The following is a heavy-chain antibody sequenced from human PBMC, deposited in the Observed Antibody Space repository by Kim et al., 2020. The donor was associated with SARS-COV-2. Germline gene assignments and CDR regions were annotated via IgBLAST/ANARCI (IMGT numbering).Heavy chain of an antibody. D-gene: IGHD3-3*01. J-gene: IGHJ6*02. CDR2: ISWNSGSI. V-gene: IGHV3-9*01. CDR3: AKDGGFLEWALPRGMDV. Sequence: GGSLRLSCAASGFTFGDYAMHWVRQAPGKGLEWVSGISWNSGSIGYADSVKGRFTISRDNAKNSLYLQMNSLRAEDTALYYCAKDGGFLEWALPRGMDVWGQGTTVTVSS. CDR1: GFTFGDYA.